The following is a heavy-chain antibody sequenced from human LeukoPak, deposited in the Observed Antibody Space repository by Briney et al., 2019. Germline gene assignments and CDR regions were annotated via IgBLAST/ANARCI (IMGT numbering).Heavy chain of an antibody. CDR1: GYTFTSYG. CDR2: ISAYNGNT. V-gene: IGHV1-18*01. CDR3: ARVGGTYYYDSSGYFVDY. J-gene: IGHJ4*02. D-gene: IGHD3-22*01. Sequence: ASVKVSCKASGYTFTSYGISWVRQAPGQGLEWMGWISAYNGNTNYAQKLQGRVTMTTDTSTSTAYMELRSLRSDDTAVYYCARVGGTYYYDSSGYFVDYWGQGTLVTVSS.